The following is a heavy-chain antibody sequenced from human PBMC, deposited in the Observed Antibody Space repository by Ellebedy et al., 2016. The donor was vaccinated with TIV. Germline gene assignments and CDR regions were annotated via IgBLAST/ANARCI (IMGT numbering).Heavy chain of an antibody. CDR3: AKRYSRSSGGRFFDY. J-gene: IGHJ4*02. D-gene: IGHD6-6*01. CDR2: ISNTGSRT. CDR1: GFTVSSNY. Sequence: GESLKISCAASGFTVSSNYMSWVRQAPGKGLEWVSTISNTGSRTYYADSVEGRFIISRDNSKKTLYLQMNSLRAEDTAVYYCAKRYSRSSGGRFFDYWGQGTLVTVSS. V-gene: IGHV3-23*01.